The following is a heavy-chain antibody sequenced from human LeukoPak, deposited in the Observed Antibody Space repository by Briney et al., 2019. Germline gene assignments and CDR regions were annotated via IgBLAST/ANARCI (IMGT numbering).Heavy chain of an antibody. CDR1: GGSISSSSYY. J-gene: IGHJ4*02. V-gene: IGHV4-39*01. D-gene: IGHD1-7*01. CDR2: IYYSGST. Sequence: SETLSLTCTVSGGSISSSSYYWGWIRQPPGKGLEWIGNIYYSGSTYYNPSLKSRVTISVDTSKNQFSLKLSSVTAADPAVYYCARGRNWNLHFDYWGQGTLVTVSS. CDR3: ARGRNWNLHFDY.